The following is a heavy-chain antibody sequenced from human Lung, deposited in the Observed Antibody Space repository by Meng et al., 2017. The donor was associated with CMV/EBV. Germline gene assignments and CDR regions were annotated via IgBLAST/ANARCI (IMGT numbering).Heavy chain of an antibody. V-gene: IGHV3-30-3*01. CDR2: ISKDGSNK. D-gene: IGHD6-13*01. CDR3: ARDGLDYSSTWSYNYFDY. Sequence: SCTASGFTFSRFAFHWVRQAPGKGLEWVAIISKDGSNKYYADSVKGRFTISRDNSKNALYLRMNSLRLEDTAVYYCARDGLDYSSTWSYNYFDYWXQGTXVTGSS. CDR1: GFTFSRFA. J-gene: IGHJ4*02.